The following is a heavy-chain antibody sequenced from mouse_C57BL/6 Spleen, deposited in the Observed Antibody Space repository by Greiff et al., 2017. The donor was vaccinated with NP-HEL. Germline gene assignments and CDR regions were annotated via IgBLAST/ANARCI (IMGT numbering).Heavy chain of an antibody. D-gene: IGHD2-4*01. V-gene: IGHV1-82*01. Sequence: VQLQQSGPELVKPGASVKISCKASGYAFSSSWMNWVKQRPGKGLEWIGRIYPGDGDTNYNGKFKGKATLTADKSSSTAYMQLSSLTSEDSAVYFCAREDYDWYFDVWGTGTTVTVSS. CDR2: IYPGDGDT. CDR1: GYAFSSSW. J-gene: IGHJ1*03. CDR3: AREDYDWYFDV.